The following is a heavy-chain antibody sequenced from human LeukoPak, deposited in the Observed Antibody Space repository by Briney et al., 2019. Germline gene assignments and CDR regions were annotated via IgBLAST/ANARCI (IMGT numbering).Heavy chain of an antibody. CDR3: ARDLSTSATWELDF. J-gene: IGHJ4*02. D-gene: IGHD6-25*01. CDR1: GFTFTGYL. CDR2: INPNSGGT. V-gene: IGHV1-2*02. Sequence: GASGKVSCKASGFTFTGYLIHWVRQAPGQGLEYMGWINPNSGGTNYAQKFQDRLTMTRDTSTSTASLELSSLRSDDTAVYYCARDLSTSATWELDFWGQGTLVTVSS.